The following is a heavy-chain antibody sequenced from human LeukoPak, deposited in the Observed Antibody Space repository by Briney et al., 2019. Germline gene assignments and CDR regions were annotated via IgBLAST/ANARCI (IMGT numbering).Heavy chain of an antibody. D-gene: IGHD2-15*01. CDR1: GFTFSSYA. V-gene: IGHV3-23*01. J-gene: IGHJ6*02. Sequence: PGGSLRLSCEASGFTFSSYAMSWVRQAPGKGLEWVSAISGSGGSTYYADSVKGRFTISRDNSKNTLYLQMNSLRAEDTAVYYCAKDRGEVAALYGMDVWGQGTTVTVSS. CDR3: AKDRGEVAALYGMDV. CDR2: ISGSGGST.